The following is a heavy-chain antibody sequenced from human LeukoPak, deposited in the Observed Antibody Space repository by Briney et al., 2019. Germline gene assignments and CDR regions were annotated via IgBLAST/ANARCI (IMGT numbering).Heavy chain of an antibody. CDR2: INWNAGTT. Sequence: GGSLRLSCAASGFTFDDYGMSWVRQAPGKGLEWVCGINWNAGTTNYADSVKGRFTISRDNAKNSLYLQMNSLRAEDTALYYCARGAFYTSGWYENYWGQGALVTVSS. V-gene: IGHV3-20*04. J-gene: IGHJ4*02. D-gene: IGHD6-19*01. CDR3: ARGAFYTSGWYENY. CDR1: GFTFDDYG.